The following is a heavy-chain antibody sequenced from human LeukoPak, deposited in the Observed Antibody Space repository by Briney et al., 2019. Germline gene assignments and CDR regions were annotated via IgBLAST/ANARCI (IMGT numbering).Heavy chain of an antibody. CDR2: IYYSGST. CDR1: GGSISSSNYY. D-gene: IGHD5-12*01. CDR3: ARSGYEDFDF. J-gene: IGHJ4*02. V-gene: IGHV4-39*01. Sequence: SETLSLTCTVSGGSISSSNYYWGWIRQPPGKGLEWIGSIYYSGSTYYNPSLKSRVTISVDTSKNQFSLKLNSVTATDTAVYYCARSGYEDFDFWGQGTLVTVSS.